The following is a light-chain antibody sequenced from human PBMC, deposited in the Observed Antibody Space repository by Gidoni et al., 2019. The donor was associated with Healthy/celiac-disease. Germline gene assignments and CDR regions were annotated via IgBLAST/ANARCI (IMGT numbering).Light chain of an antibody. CDR1: QSVSSSY. V-gene: IGKV3-20*01. J-gene: IGKJ4*01. CDR2: GAS. Sequence: EIVLTQPPGTLSLSTGERATLPCRASQSVSSSYLAWYQQKPGQAPRLLIYGASSRATGIPDRFSGSGSGTDFTLTISRLEPEDFAVYYCQQYGSSPPLTFGGGTKVEIK. CDR3: QQYGSSPPLT.